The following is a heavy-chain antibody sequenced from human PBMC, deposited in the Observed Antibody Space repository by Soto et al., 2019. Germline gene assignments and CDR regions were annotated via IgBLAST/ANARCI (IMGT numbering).Heavy chain of an antibody. Sequence: SETLSLTCAVYGGSFSGYYWSWIRQPPGKGLEWIGEINHSGSTNYNPSLKSRVTISVDTSKNQFYLKLSYVTAADTAVYYCDGYCSRGSCDAVYYFDYWGQRILVTDSS. J-gene: IGHJ4*02. D-gene: IGHD2-15*01. CDR3: DGYCSRGSCDAVYYFDY. V-gene: IGHV4-34*01. CDR2: INHSGST. CDR1: GGSFSGYY.